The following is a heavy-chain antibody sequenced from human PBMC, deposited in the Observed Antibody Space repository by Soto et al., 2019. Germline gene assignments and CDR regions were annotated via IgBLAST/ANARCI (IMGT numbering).Heavy chain of an antibody. D-gene: IGHD3-10*01. J-gene: IGHJ5*02. Sequence: GGSLRLSCAASGFTFSSYWMSWVRQAPGKGLEWVANIKQDGSEKYYVDSVKGRFTISRDNAKNSLYLQMNSLRAEDTAVYYCARDLVTMVRANWFDPWGQGTLVTVSS. CDR1: GFTFSSYW. CDR2: IKQDGSEK. CDR3: ARDLVTMVRANWFDP. V-gene: IGHV3-7*01.